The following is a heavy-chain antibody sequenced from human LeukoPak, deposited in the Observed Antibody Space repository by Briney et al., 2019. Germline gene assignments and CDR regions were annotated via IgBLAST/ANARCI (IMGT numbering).Heavy chain of an antibody. J-gene: IGHJ3*02. V-gene: IGHV4-61*09. D-gene: IGHD6-19*01. CDR2: INHSGST. Sequence: SETLSLTCTVSGGSISSGSYCWSWIRQPAGKGLEWIGEINHSGSTKYNPSLKSRVTISIDTSKNQFSLKLSSVTAADTAVYYCARSSPVAGTKGAFDIWGQGTMVTVSS. CDR3: ARSSPVAGTKGAFDI. CDR1: GGSISSGSYC.